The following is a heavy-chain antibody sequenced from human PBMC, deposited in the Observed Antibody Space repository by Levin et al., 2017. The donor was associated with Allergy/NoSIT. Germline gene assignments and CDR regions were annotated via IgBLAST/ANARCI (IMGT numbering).Heavy chain of an antibody. Sequence: GGSLRLSCAASGFTFSDYYMSWIRQAPGKGLEWVSYISSSGSTIYYADSVKGRFTISRDNAKNSLYLQMNSLRAEDTAVYYCAGPYPGYSYGYHAFDIWGQGTMVTVSS. CDR3: AGPYPGYSYGYHAFDI. V-gene: IGHV3-11*01. J-gene: IGHJ3*02. CDR2: ISSSGSTI. D-gene: IGHD5-18*01. CDR1: GFTFSDYY.